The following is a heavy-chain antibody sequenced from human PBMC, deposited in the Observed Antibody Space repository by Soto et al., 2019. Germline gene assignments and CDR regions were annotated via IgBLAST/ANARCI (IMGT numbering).Heavy chain of an antibody. Sequence: WXSVKVSCKASGYTFSTSAVQWVRKARGQGLEWIGWIAVGGGNTNYAQKFQDRVTMTRDMSTSTVYMDLNNLRSEDTAVYYCAGLHRHYQDIDGSDYWGQGTPVTVSS. V-gene: IGHV1-58*01. J-gene: IGHJ4*02. CDR2: IAVGGGNT. CDR1: GYTFSTSA. CDR3: AGLHRHYQDIDGSDY. D-gene: IGHD3-10*01.